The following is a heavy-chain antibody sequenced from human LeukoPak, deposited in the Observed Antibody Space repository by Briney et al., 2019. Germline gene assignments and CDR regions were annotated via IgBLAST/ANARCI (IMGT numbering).Heavy chain of an antibody. V-gene: IGHV3-30*03. CDR2: ISYDGSNK. CDR3: ARGYCGGGCYGD. Sequence: PGGSLRLSCAASGFTFSSYGMHWVRQAPGKGLEWVAVISYDGSNKYYADSVKGRFTISRDNSKNTLYLQMNSLRAEDTAVYYCARGYCGGGCYGDWGQGTLVTVSS. D-gene: IGHD2-21*02. J-gene: IGHJ1*01. CDR1: GFTFSSYG.